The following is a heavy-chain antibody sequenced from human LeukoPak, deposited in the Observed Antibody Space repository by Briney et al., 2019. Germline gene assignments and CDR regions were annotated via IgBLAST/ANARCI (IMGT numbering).Heavy chain of an antibody. CDR1: GGXISSYY. CDR3: ARRAYSSGWYYFDY. Sequence: PSETLSLTCSVSGGXISSYYCSWIRQPPGKGQEWIGCIFYSGSTNYNPSLKSRVTISVDTSKNQFSLKLSSVTAADTAVYYCARRAYSSGWYYFDYWGQGTLVTVSS. V-gene: IGHV4-59*08. CDR2: IFYSGST. D-gene: IGHD6-19*01. J-gene: IGHJ4*02.